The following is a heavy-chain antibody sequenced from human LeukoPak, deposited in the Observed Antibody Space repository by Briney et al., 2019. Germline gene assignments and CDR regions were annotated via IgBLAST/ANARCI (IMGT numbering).Heavy chain of an antibody. V-gene: IGHV4-39*07. J-gene: IGHJ4*02. D-gene: IGHD3-16*02. CDR1: GGSISSSSYY. CDR2: IYYSGST. Sequence: SETLSLTCTVSGGSISSSSYYWGWIRQPPGKGLEWIGSIYYSGSTYYNPSLKSRVTISVDTSKNQFSLKLSSVTAADTAVYYCARASYIGGSRSVKIIDYWGQGTLVTVSS. CDR3: ARASYIGGSRSVKIIDY.